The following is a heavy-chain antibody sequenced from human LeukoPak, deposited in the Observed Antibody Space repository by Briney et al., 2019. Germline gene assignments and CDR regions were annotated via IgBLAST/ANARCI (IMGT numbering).Heavy chain of an antibody. Sequence: ASVKVSCKASGYTFTSYGISWVRQAPGQGLEWMGWMNPNSGNTGYAQKFQGRVTMTRNTSISTAYMELSSLRSEDTAVYYCARGIWPFDCSSTSCYTDYYYYGMDVWGQGTTVTVSS. J-gene: IGHJ6*02. CDR1: GYTFTSYG. V-gene: IGHV1-8*02. CDR2: MNPNSGNT. D-gene: IGHD2-2*02. CDR3: ARGIWPFDCSSTSCYTDYYYYGMDV.